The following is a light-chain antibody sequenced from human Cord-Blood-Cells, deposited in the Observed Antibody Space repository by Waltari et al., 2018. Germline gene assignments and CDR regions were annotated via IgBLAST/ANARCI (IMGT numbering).Light chain of an antibody. CDR2: GAS. CDR1: QSVSSGY. Sequence: EIVLTQSPPTLPSSPRERATLSCRASQSVSSGYLAWYQQEPGQAPRLLIYGASSRATGIPDRCSGSGSGTDFTLTISRLEPEDCAVYYCQQYGSSPPWTFGEGTKVEIK. J-gene: IGKJ1*01. CDR3: QQYGSSPPWT. V-gene: IGKV3-20*01.